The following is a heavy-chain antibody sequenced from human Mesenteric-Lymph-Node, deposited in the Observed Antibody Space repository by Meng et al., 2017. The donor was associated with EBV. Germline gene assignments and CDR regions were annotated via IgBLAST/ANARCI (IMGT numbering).Heavy chain of an antibody. D-gene: IGHD5-12*01. Sequence: HGPLRESGPGLVQPSQTLPLTCGVSGASISGGGYYWSWIRQPPGKGLEWIGYISYSGNTYYNTSLKSRLTISLDTSKNQFSLKLKSVTAADTAVYYCARALYSGYDYFDWGQGTLVTVSS. CDR2: ISYSGNT. V-gene: IGHV4-30-4*01. CDR3: ARALYSGYDYFD. J-gene: IGHJ1*01. CDR1: GASISGGGYY.